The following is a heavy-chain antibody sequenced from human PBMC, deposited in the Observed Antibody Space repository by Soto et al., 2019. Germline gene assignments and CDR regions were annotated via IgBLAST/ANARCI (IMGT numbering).Heavy chain of an antibody. J-gene: IGHJ3*02. CDR2: MSHSGGT. V-gene: IGHV4-34*01. CDR1: GGFVSSGSYY. Sequence: QVQLQQWGAGLLKPSETLSLTCAVYGGFVSSGSYYWSWIRQHPGKGLEWIGEMSHSGGTHFNPSLKSRVTISVDKSQKQFSLQMSSVTAADTALYYCARVERGTATTVVDAFDIWGPGTMVTVSS. D-gene: IGHD1-1*01. CDR3: ARVERGTATTVVDAFDI.